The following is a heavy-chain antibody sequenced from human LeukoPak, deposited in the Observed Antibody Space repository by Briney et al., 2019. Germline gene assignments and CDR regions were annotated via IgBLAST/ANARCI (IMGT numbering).Heavy chain of an antibody. D-gene: IGHD2-2*01. CDR3: ARYCSSTSCYYGMDV. J-gene: IGHJ6*04. CDR2: INHSGST. V-gene: IGHV4-34*01. CDR1: GGSFSGYY. Sequence: SETLSLTCAVYGGSFSGYYWSWIRQPPGKGLEWIGEINHSGSTNYNPSLKSRVTISVDTSENQFSLKLSSVTAADTAVYYCARYCSSTSCYYGMDVWGKGTTVTVSS.